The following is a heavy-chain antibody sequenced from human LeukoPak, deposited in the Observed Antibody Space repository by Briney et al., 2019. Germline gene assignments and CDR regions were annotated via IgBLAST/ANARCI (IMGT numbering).Heavy chain of an antibody. V-gene: IGHV1-2*02. CDR2: INPNSGGT. Sequence: GASVKVSCKASGYTFTGQYMHWVRQAPGQGLEWMGLINPNSGGTNYVQKFQGRVTMTRDTSVSTAYMELSSLISDDTAVYYCASGGSYCSSTSCSFDYWGQGALVTVSS. CDR3: ASGGSYCSSTSCSFDY. D-gene: IGHD2-2*01. CDR1: GYTFTGQY. J-gene: IGHJ4*02.